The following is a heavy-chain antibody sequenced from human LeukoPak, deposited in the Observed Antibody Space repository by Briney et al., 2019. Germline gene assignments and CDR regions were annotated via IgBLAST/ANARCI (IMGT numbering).Heavy chain of an antibody. CDR2: IYHSGST. Sequence: SQTLSLTCAVSGGSISSGGYSWSWIRQPPGKGLEWIGYIYHSGSTYYNPSLKSRVTISVDRSKNQFSLKLSSVTAADTAVYYCAREYSSLYYYYYYMDVWGKGTTVTVSS. V-gene: IGHV4-30-2*01. CDR3: AREYSSLYYYYYYMDV. D-gene: IGHD6-13*01. CDR1: GGSISSGGYS. J-gene: IGHJ6*03.